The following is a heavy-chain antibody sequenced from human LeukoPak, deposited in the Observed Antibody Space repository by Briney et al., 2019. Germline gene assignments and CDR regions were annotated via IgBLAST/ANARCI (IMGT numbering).Heavy chain of an antibody. V-gene: IGHV3-23*01. CDR2: ISGSGGST. CDR3: ASLGVAAGYYFDY. CDR1: GFTFSSYA. Sequence: PGGSLRLSCAASGFTFSSYAMSWVRQAPGKGLEWVSAISGSGGSTYYADSVKGRFTISRDNAKNSLYLQMNSLRAEDTAVYYCASLGVAAGYYFDYWGQGTLVTVSS. D-gene: IGHD2-15*01. J-gene: IGHJ4*02.